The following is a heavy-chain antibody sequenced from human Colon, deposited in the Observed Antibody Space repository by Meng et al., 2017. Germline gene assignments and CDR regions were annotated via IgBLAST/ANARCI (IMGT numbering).Heavy chain of an antibody. Sequence: GGSLRLSCAASGFTFSSYAMSWVRQAPGKGLEWVSSISASGSYIYYGHSVRGRFTVSRDNAKNSLYLQMNSLGAEDTALYYCAPTFGSGSYYKGPIHYWGQGTLVTVSS. CDR2: ISASGSYI. D-gene: IGHD3-10*01. CDR1: GFTFSSYA. J-gene: IGHJ4*02. CDR3: APTFGSGSYYKGPIHY. V-gene: IGHV3-21*01.